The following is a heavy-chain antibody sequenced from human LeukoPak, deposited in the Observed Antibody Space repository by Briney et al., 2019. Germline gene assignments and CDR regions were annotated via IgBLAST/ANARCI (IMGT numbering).Heavy chain of an antibody. CDR2: INPNSGGT. Sequence: ASVKVSCKASGYTFTGYYMHWVRQAPGQGLEWMGWINPNSGGTNYAQKFQGRVTMTRNTSISTAYMELSRLRSDDTAVYYCARQYYYGSGSPDYWGQGTLVTVSS. V-gene: IGHV1-2*02. D-gene: IGHD3-10*01. CDR3: ARQYYYGSGSPDY. J-gene: IGHJ4*02. CDR1: GYTFTGYY.